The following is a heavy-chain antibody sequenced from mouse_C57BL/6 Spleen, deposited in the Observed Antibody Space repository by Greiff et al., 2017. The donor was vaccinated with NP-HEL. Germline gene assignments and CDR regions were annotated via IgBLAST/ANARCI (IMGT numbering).Heavy chain of an antibody. CDR2: IYPGDGDT. D-gene: IGHD1-1*01. J-gene: IGHJ1*03. V-gene: IGHV1-80*01. Sequence: QVQLKQSGAELVKPGASVKISCKASGYAFSSYWMNWVKQRPGKGLEWIGQIYPGDGDTNYNGKFKGKATLTADKSSSTAYMQLSSLTSEDSAVYFCARIHYGSSWYFDVWGTGTTVTVSS. CDR3: ARIHYGSSWYFDV. CDR1: GYAFSSYW.